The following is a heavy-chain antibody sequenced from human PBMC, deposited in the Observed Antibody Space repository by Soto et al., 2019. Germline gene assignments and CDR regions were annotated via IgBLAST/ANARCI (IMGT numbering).Heavy chain of an antibody. J-gene: IGHJ6*02. V-gene: IGHV1-18*01. D-gene: IGHD6-19*01. CDR1: GYTFTSYG. Sequence: ASVKVSCKASGYTFTSYGISWVRQAPGQGLEWMGWISAYNGNTNYAQKLQGRVTMTTDTSTSTAYMELRSLRSDDTAVYYCAAEINSSGWWNLNYYYYYGMDVWGQGTTVTVSS. CDR3: AAEINSSGWWNLNYYYYYGMDV. CDR2: ISAYNGNT.